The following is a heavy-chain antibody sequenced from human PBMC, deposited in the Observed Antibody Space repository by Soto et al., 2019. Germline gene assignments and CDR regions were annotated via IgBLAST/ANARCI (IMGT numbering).Heavy chain of an antibody. CDR2: IHHSGST. V-gene: IGHV4-34*01. J-gene: IGHJ5*02. D-gene: IGHD3-22*01. CDR1: GGSFDGYY. CDR3: ARDSYDSVGIHWFDL. Sequence: PSETLSLTCALYGGSFDGYYWSWIRQSPGKGLEWIGEIHHSGSTKYNPSLKSRVSLSVHTSTKQFSLKMTSMTAADRGVYYCARDSYDSVGIHWFDLWGQGTLVTVSS.